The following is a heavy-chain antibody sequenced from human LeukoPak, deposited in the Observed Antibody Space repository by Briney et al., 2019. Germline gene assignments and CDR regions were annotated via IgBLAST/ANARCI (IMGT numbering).Heavy chain of an antibody. J-gene: IGHJ5*02. D-gene: IGHD4-11*01. CDR2: IDTSGIT. CDR3: ARDSLQFDP. V-gene: IGHV4-4*07. Sequence: SETLSLTCTVPGGSISIYYWSWIRQPAGKGLEWIGRIDTSGITNYNPSLKSRVSMSVDTSKNQFSLRLSSVTAADTAVYYCARDSLQFDPWGQGTLVTVSS. CDR1: GGSISIYY.